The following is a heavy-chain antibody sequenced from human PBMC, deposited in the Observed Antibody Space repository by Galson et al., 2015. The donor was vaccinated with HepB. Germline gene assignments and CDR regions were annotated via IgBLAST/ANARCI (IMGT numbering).Heavy chain of an antibody. CDR1: GYTFTSFY. CDR2: INLSGGST. D-gene: IGHD6-19*01. V-gene: IGHV1-46*01. J-gene: IGHJ4*02. CDR3: ARGSSSGWYYLDY. Sequence: SVKVSCKASGYTFTSFYIHWVRQAPGQGLEWMGIINLSGGSTNYAQEFQGRVSMTRDTSTSTVYMEMSSLRSEDTAVYYCARGSSSGWYYLDYWGQGTLVTVSS.